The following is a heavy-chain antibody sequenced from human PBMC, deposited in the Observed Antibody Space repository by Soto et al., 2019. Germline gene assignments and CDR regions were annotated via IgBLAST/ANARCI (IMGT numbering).Heavy chain of an antibody. D-gene: IGHD1-26*01. CDR2: ISYDGSNK. V-gene: IGHV3-30*03. CDR1: GFTFSSYG. J-gene: IGHJ3*02. CDR3: AKAWXGDAFDI. Sequence: QVQLVESGGGVVQPGRSLRLSCAASGFTFSSYGMHWVRQAPGKGLEWVAVISYDGSNKYYADSVKGRFTISRDNSKXXXXXXXXXXXXXXXXXXXCAKAWXGDAFDIWGQGTMVTVSS.